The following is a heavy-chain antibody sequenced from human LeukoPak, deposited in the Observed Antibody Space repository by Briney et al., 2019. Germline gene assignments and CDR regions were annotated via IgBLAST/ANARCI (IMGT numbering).Heavy chain of an antibody. J-gene: IGHJ4*02. CDR3: ARHQDGYNRGALDY. CDR1: GGSISSSSCS. D-gene: IGHD5-24*01. Sequence: SETLSITCTVSGGSISSSSCSWGWIRQPPGKGLEWIGSIYYSGSTYYNPSLKSRVTKSVDTSKNQFSLKLSSVTAADTAVYYCARHQDGYNRGALDYWGQGTLVTVSS. V-gene: IGHV4-39*01. CDR2: IYYSGST.